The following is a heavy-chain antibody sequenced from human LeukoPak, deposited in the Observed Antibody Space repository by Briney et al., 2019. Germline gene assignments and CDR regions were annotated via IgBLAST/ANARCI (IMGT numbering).Heavy chain of an antibody. Sequence: PRGSLRLSCAASGVTFNTYWMSWVRQAPGKGLEWVANINQDGSEKYYVDSVKGRFTISRDNAKNSLYLQMNSLRAEDTAVYYCARGRFHLDNNGYSSFYYWGQGSRVTVSS. V-gene: IGHV3-7*01. J-gene: IGHJ4*02. CDR1: GVTFNTYW. CDR2: INQDGSEK. D-gene: IGHD3-22*01. CDR3: ARGRFHLDNNGYSSFYY.